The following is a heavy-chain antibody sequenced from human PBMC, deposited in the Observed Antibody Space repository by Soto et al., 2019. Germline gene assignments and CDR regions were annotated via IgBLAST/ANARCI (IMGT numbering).Heavy chain of an antibody. J-gene: IGHJ6*02. V-gene: IGHV4-4*07. CDR1: GGSISSYY. Sequence: SETLSLTCTVSGGSISSYYWSWIRQPAGKGLEWIGRIYTSGSTNYNPPLKSRVTLSVDTSKNQFSVRLNSVTASDTAVYYCAPLSVSLSGPYGIHVWGQGTTVTVSS. CDR2: IYTSGST. CDR3: APLSVSLSGPYGIHV. D-gene: IGHD2-15*01.